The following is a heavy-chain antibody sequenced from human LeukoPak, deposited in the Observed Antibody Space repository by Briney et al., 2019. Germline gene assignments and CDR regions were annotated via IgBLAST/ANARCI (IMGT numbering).Heavy chain of an antibody. D-gene: IGHD2-2*03. CDR2: IIPSGGTT. J-gene: IGHJ4*02. CDR1: GFTSSNYG. CDR3: AKDSGWILFDD. V-gene: IGHV3-23*01. Sequence: GGSLRLSCTASGFTSSNYGMNWVRQAPGKGLEWVSGIIPSGGTTYYADSVKGRFTISRDNSQNTMYLQMNSLRAEDTALCFCAKDSGWILFDDWGQGTLVTVSS.